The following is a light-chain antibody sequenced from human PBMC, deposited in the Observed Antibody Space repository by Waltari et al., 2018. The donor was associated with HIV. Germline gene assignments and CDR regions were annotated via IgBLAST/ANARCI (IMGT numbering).Light chain of an antibody. Sequence: SALTQPASVSGSPGQSITISCSGTSDDVGRYTIVSWYQQFPGRGPKLLIFDVNKRPSGVSYRFSGSKAGNTASLTISGLQSEDEATYYCCSFGRDFTWAFGGGTRLTVL. V-gene: IGLV2-23*02. CDR3: CSFGRDFTWA. CDR1: SDDVGRYTI. CDR2: DVN. J-gene: IGLJ2*01.